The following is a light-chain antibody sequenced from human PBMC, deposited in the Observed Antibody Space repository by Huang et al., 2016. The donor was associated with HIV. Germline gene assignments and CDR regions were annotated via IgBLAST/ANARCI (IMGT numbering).Light chain of an antibody. CDR3: QQYNNWPPWT. CDR2: GAS. V-gene: IGKV3-15*01. CDR1: QSVSRS. Sequence: EIVMTQSPATLSLSPGERATLSCRASQSVSRSLACYQQKPGQSPRLLIYGASTRATGIPGRFSGSGSGTEFTLTISSLQSEDFALYYCQQYNNWPPWTFGQGTKVEIK. J-gene: IGKJ1*01.